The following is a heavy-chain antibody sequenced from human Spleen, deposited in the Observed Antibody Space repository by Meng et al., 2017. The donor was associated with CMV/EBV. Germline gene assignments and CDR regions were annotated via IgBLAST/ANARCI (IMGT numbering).Heavy chain of an antibody. Sequence: SETLSLTCAVYGGSLSGYYWGWIRQPPGKGLEWIGSIYSSGNTYYSPSLRSRVTISVDRSKNQFSLRLSSVTAADTAVYYCARHPFDILTGDYYYYGMDVWGQGTTVTVSS. CDR1: GGSLSGYY. V-gene: IGHV4-39*01. CDR3: ARHPFDILTGDYYYYGMDV. D-gene: IGHD3-9*01. CDR2: IYSSGNT. J-gene: IGHJ6*02.